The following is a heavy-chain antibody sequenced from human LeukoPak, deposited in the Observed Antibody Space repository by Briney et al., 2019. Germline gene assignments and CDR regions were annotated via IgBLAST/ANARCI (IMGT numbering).Heavy chain of an antibody. J-gene: IGHJ6*03. CDR1: GGSISSSSYY. V-gene: IGHV4-39*07. CDR2: IYYSGST. D-gene: IGHD5-18*01. Sequence: SETLSLTCTVSGGSISSSSYYWGWIRQLPGKGLEWIGSIYYSGSTYYNPSLKSRVTISVDTSKNQFSLKLSSVAAADTAVYFCVRVGYSYVINDWSRTGLGAYPTKYYYHMDVWDKGATVTVSS. CDR3: VRVGYSYVINDWSRTGLGAYPTKYYYHMDV.